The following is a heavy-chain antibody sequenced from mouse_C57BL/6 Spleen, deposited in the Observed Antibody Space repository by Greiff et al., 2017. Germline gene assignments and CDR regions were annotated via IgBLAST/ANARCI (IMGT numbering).Heavy chain of an antibody. CDR3: TRPGIQGYIDV. D-gene: IGHD4-1*01. CDR2: ISTGGSYT. Sequence: EVQRVESGGDLVKPGGSLKLSCAASGFTFSSYGMSWVRQTPDKRLEWVATISTGGSYTYYPDSMKGRFTISRDNAKNTLYLQMSSLKSEDTAMYYCTRPGIQGYIDVWGTGTTVTVSS. CDR1: GFTFSSYG. J-gene: IGHJ1*03. V-gene: IGHV5-6*01.